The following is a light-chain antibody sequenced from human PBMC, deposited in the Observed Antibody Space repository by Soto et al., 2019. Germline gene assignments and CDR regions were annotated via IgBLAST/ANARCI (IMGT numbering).Light chain of an antibody. Sequence: QSALTQPASVSGSPGQSITISCTGTISDVGTYNFVSWYQQYPGKAPKLLIHEVTNRPSGVSNRFSGSKSGNTASLTISALQAEDEADYYCSSFSSSNIYVVFGGGTKVTVL. CDR3: SSFSSSNIYVV. CDR1: ISDVGTYNF. CDR2: EVT. V-gene: IGLV2-14*01. J-gene: IGLJ2*01.